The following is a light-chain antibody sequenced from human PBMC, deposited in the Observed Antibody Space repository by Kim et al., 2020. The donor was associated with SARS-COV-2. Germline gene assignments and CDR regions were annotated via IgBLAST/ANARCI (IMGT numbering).Light chain of an antibody. CDR2: QDS. V-gene: IGLV3-1*01. J-gene: IGLJ1*01. Sequence: SYELTQPPSVSVSPGQTASISCSGDKLGDKYVYWYQQKPGQSPVLVIYQDSKRPSGIPERISGSNSGNTATLTISGTQAMDEADYYCQAWDSSTVVFGTGTQLTVL. CDR1: KLGDKY. CDR3: QAWDSSTVV.